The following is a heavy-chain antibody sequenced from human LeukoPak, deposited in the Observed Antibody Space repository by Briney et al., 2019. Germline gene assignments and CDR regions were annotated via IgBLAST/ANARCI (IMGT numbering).Heavy chain of an antibody. D-gene: IGHD5-24*01. CDR3: VRDKDGYNF. V-gene: IGHV3-74*01. Sequence: PGGSLRLSCAASGFIINTYIMHWVRQAPGRGLVWVSRIDTDGKTATYADSVKGRFTISRDNAKNMLYLQMNSLRVEDTAVYYCVRDKDGYNFWGQGTLVSVSS. J-gene: IGHJ4*02. CDR2: IDTDGKTA. CDR1: GFIINTYI.